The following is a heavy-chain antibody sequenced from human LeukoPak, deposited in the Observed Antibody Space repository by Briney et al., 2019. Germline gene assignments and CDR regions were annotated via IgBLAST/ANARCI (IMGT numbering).Heavy chain of an antibody. V-gene: IGHV4-31*03. J-gene: IGHJ4*03. Sequence: SHTLALTCTVSGPSFNSDDQYWNWIRQSPGKGLEWIGSIHPSGMLYKNPSLQSRVTMSRDASKNQFSLTLSSVTAADTAVDLCSRGLDSRKLGYWGQGILVTVSS. CDR1: GPSFNSDDQY. CDR2: IHPSGML. CDR3: SRGLDSRKLGY. D-gene: IGHD3-22*01.